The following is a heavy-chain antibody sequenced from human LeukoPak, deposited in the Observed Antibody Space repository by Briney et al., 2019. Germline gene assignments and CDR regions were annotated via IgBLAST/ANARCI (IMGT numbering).Heavy chain of an antibody. D-gene: IGHD2/OR15-2a*01. CDR3: VRGSTLPHYQY. CDR2: IYYSGST. CDR1: GGSISSSTYY. Sequence: SETLSLTCTVSGGSISSSTYYWGWIRRPPGKGLEWIGSIYYSGSTYYNPSLKSRVTVSVDTSKNQFSLNLSSVTAADTAVYYCVRGSTLPHYQYWGQGTLVTVSS. J-gene: IGHJ4*02. V-gene: IGHV4-39*01.